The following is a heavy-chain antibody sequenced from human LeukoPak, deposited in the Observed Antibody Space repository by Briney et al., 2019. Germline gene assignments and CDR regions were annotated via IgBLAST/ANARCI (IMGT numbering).Heavy chain of an antibody. D-gene: IGHD5-18*01. CDR1: GGSFSGYY. CDR3: ARGGYSYGYGFDY. Sequence: PSETLSLTCAVYGGSFSGYYWSWIRQPPGMGLEWIGEINHSGSTNYNPSLKSRVTISVDTSKNQFSLKLSSVTAADTAVYYCARGGYSYGYGFDYWGQGTLVTVSS. CDR2: INHSGST. J-gene: IGHJ4*02. V-gene: IGHV4-34*01.